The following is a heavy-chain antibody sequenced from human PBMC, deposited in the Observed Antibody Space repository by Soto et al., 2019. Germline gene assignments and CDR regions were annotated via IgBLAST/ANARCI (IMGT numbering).Heavy chain of an antibody. V-gene: IGHV4-34*01. J-gene: IGHJ4*02. D-gene: IGHD2-21*01. CDR1: GGSFSGYY. CDR2: INHSGST. Sequence: PSETLSLTCAVYGGSFSGYYWTWIRQPPGTGLEWIGEINHSGSTNYNPSLKSRVTISVDTSKNQFSLKLTSVTAADTAVYYCARDKIPGLFDYWGQGTLVIGSS. CDR3: ARDKIPGLFDY.